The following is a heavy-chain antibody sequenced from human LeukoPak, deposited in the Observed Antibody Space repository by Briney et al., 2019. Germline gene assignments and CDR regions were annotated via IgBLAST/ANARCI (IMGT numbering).Heavy chain of an antibody. CDR3: ARGSDWFDS. J-gene: IGHJ5*01. CDR2: VGTYTGNI. CDR1: GYIFSSDN. V-gene: IGHV1-18*04. Sequence: ASVNVSCKTSGYIFSSDNINWVRQAPGQGLEWMGWVGTYTGNINYAQKFQGRVTMTTDTSTNTANMELRSLSSDDTAVYYCARGSDWFDSWGQGTLVTVSS.